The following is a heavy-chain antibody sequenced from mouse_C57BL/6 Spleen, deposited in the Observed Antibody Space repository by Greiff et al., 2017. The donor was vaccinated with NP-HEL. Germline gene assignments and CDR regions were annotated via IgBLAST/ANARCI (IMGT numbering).Heavy chain of an antibody. CDR3: ARLTGTGYFDY. J-gene: IGHJ2*01. CDR2: ISDGGSYT. Sequence: EVHLVESGGGLVKPGGSLKLSCAASGFTFSSYAMSWVRQTPEKRLEWVATISDGGSYTSYPDNVKGRFTISRDNAKNNLYLQMSHLKSEDTAMYYCARLTGTGYFDYWGQGTTLTVSS. V-gene: IGHV5-4*01. CDR1: GFTFSSYA. D-gene: IGHD4-1*01.